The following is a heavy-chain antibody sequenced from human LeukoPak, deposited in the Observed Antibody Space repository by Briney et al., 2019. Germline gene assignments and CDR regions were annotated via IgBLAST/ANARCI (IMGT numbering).Heavy chain of an antibody. CDR3: ARDMGSSSWSGGWFDR. V-gene: IGHV3-33*01. CDR1: GFTFSNCG. J-gene: IGHJ5*02. CDR2: IWYDGSNK. D-gene: IGHD6-13*01. Sequence: GRSLRLSCAASGFTFSNCGMHWVRQAPGQGLELVAIIWYDGSNKYYADSVKGRFTISRDDSKNTLYLQMNSLRVEATAVYYCARDMGSSSWSGGWFDRWCQGTLVTVSS.